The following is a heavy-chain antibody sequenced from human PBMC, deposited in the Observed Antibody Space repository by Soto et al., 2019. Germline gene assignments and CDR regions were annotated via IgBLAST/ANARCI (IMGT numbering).Heavy chain of an antibody. Sequence: ASVKVSCKASGGTFSSYAISWVRQAPGQGLEWMGGIIPIFGTANYAQKFQGRVTITADESTSTAYMELSSLRSEDTAVYYCARGEDCGGDCYDAFDIWGQGTMVTVSS. CDR1: GGTFSSYA. CDR3: ARGEDCGGDCYDAFDI. CDR2: IIPIFGTA. V-gene: IGHV1-69*13. D-gene: IGHD2-21*02. J-gene: IGHJ3*02.